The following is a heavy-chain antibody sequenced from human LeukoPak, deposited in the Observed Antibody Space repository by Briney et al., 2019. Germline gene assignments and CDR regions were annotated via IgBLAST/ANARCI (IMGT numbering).Heavy chain of an antibody. CDR2: INHSGST. V-gene: IGHV4-34*01. Sequence: PSETLSLTCAVYGGSFSGYYWSWIRQPPGKGLEWIGEINHSGSTNYNPSLKSRVTISVDTSKNQFSLKLSSVTAADTAVYYCARHREKGAFDVWGQGTMVTVSS. D-gene: IGHD5-24*01. CDR3: ARHREKGAFDV. CDR1: GGSFSGYY. J-gene: IGHJ3*01.